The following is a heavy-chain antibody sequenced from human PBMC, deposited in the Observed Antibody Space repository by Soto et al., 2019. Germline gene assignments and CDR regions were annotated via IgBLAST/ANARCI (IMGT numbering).Heavy chain of an antibody. V-gene: IGHV5-10-1*01. D-gene: IGHD7-27*01. Sequence: SPSFQGHVTISVDKSISTAYLQWSSLKASDTAMYYCARLGPNAYFFDYWGQGTLVTVSS. CDR3: ARLGPNAYFFDY. J-gene: IGHJ4*02.